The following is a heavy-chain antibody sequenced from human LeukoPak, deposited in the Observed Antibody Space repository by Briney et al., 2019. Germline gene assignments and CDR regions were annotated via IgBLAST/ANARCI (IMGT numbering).Heavy chain of an antibody. D-gene: IGHD1-1*01. CDR2: IYHSGST. CDR3: ARHAYNWNDAGTYYFDY. J-gene: IGHJ4*02. Sequence: SETLSLTCTVSGYSISSGYYWGWIRQPPGKGLEWIGSIYHSGSTYYNPSLKSRVTISVDTSKNQFSLKLSSVTAADTAVYYCARHAYNWNDAGTYYFDYWGQGTLVTVSS. CDR1: GYSISSGYY. V-gene: IGHV4-38-2*02.